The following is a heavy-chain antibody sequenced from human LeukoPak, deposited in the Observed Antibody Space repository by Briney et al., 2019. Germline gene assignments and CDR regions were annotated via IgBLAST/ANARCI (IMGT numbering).Heavy chain of an antibody. CDR2: IYHSGST. J-gene: IGHJ4*02. D-gene: IGHD1-26*01. Sequence: PSETLSLTCTVSGYSISSGYYWGWIRQPPGKGLEWIGSIYHSGSTYYNPSLKSRVTISVDTSKNQFSLKLSSVTAADTAVYYCARDSREVYLDYWGQGTLVTVSS. CDR1: GYSISSGYY. CDR3: ARDSREVYLDY. V-gene: IGHV4-38-2*02.